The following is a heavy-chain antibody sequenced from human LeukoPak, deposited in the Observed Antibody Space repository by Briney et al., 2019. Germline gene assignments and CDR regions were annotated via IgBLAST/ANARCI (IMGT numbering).Heavy chain of an antibody. D-gene: IGHD6-13*01. CDR2: IKQDGSEK. V-gene: IGHV3-7*02. CDR3: AKVGQQLALAH. J-gene: IGHJ4*02. Sequence: GGPLTLFCRPWVLPQRICHALWLPHSPGKGREGGANIKQDGSEKYYVDSVKGRFTISRDNAKNSLYLQMNSLRAEDTAVYYCAKVGQQLALAHWGQGTLVTVSS. CDR1: VLPQRIC.